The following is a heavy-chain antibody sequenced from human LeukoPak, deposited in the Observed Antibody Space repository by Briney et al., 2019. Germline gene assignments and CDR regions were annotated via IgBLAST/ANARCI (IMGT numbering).Heavy chain of an antibody. V-gene: IGHV1-8*02. J-gene: IGHJ4*02. CDR1: GYTFTSYD. Sequence: ASVKVSCKASGYTFTSYDINWVRQATGQGLEWMGWMNPNSGNTGYAQKFQGRVTMTRDTSISTAYMELSRLRSGDTAVYYCARVVLRFLEWLSPFDYWGQGTLVTVSS. CDR2: MNPNSGNT. CDR3: ARVVLRFLEWLSPFDY. D-gene: IGHD3-3*01.